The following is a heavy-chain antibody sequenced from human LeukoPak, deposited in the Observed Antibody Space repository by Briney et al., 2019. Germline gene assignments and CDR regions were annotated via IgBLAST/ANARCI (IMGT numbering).Heavy chain of an antibody. CDR3: ARYYGSGSQTPGAFDI. CDR1: GFTFSSYW. Sequence: GGSLRLSCAASGFTFSSYWMHWVRHAPGKGLVWVSRINSDGSSTSYADSVKGRFTLSTDNATNTLYLQMNSVRAEDTAVYYCARYYGSGSQTPGAFDIWGQGTMVTVSS. D-gene: IGHD3-10*01. CDR2: INSDGSST. V-gene: IGHV3-74*01. J-gene: IGHJ3*02.